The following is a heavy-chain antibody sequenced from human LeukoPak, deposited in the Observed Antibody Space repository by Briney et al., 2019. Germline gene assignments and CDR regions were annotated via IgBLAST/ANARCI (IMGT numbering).Heavy chain of an antibody. J-gene: IGHJ4*02. CDR3: ASSGYYYTLDY. Sequence: GASVKVSCKASGYTFTSYDINWVRQATGQGLEWMGWMNPNSGNTGYAQKFQGGVTMTRNTSIRKAYMELSSLSSEDPGVYYCASSGYYYTLDYWGEGPLVTVSS. D-gene: IGHD3-22*01. V-gene: IGHV1-8*01. CDR2: MNPNSGNT. CDR1: GYTFTSYD.